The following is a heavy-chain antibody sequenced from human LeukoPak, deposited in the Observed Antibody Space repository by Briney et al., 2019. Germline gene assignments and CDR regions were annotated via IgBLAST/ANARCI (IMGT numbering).Heavy chain of an antibody. J-gene: IGHJ4*02. CDR2: ISGSGGST. V-gene: IGHV3-23*01. CDR3: AKGGAYCGGDCYSEIDY. CDR1: GFTFSSYA. D-gene: IGHD2-21*02. Sequence: PGGSLRLSCAASGFTFSSYAMSWVRQAPGKGLEWVSAISGSGGSTYYADSVKGRFTISRDNSKNTLYLQMNSLRAEDTAVYYCAKGGAYCGGDCYSEIDYWGQGTQVTVSS.